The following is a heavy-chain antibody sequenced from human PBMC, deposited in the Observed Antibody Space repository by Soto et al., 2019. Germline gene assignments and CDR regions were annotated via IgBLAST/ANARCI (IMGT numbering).Heavy chain of an antibody. J-gene: IGHJ4*02. CDR2: IYYSGTT. Sequence: QVQLQESGPGLVKPSETLSLTCAVSGDSVSNDNYYWSWIRQPPGKGLEWIGYIYYSGTTNYNSYLKSRLSLSVDMSKNQFSLKLASVTAADTAVYFCARSQRGRTAFTFDYWGQGALGTVSS. CDR3: ARSQRGRTAFTFDY. V-gene: IGHV4-61*01. CDR1: GDSVSNDNYY. D-gene: IGHD3-16*01.